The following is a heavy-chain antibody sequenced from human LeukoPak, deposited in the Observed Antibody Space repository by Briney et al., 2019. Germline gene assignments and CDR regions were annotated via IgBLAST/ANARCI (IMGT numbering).Heavy chain of an antibody. V-gene: IGHV4-39*01. CDR3: ARLRKGRYFDYIFDF. CDR2: VYYSGST. Sequence: SETLSLTCAVSGGSVSDTTYYWGWIRQPPGKGLEWIGNVYYSGSTYYNPSLRSRVTLSVDTSKNQFSLKMSSATAADTAVYYCARLRKGRYFDYIFDFWGQGSLVTASS. CDR1: GGSVSDTTYY. D-gene: IGHD3-9*01. J-gene: IGHJ4*02.